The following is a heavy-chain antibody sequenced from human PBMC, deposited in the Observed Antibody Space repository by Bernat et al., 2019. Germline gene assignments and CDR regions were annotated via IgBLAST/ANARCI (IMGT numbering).Heavy chain of an antibody. CDR2: IWYDGSIK. CDR3: ARADIAAAGTNENYYYYYGMDV. J-gene: IGHJ6*02. Sequence: QVQLVESGGGVVQPGRSLRLSCAASGFTFSSYGMHWVRQAPGKGLEWVAVIWYDGSIKYYADSVKGRFTISRDNSKNTLYLQMNSLRAEDTAVYYCARADIAAAGTNENYYYYYGMDVWGQGTTVTVSS. CDR1: GFTFSSYG. V-gene: IGHV3-33*01. D-gene: IGHD6-13*01.